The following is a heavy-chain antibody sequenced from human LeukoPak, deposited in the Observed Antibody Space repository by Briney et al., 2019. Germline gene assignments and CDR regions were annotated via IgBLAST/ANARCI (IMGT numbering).Heavy chain of an antibody. CDR1: GFSFTDYP. CDR3: ATDIRYAFDY. V-gene: IGHV3-48*02. D-gene: IGHD3-9*01. Sequence: GGSLRLSCATSGFSFTDYPMNWVRQAPGKGLEWISNIRTTAEGAKYAYYADSVKGRVTISRDDGKNTLYLHMNSLRDDDTAVYYAATDIRYAFDYWGQGILVTVSS. J-gene: IGHJ4*02. CDR2: IRTTAEGAKYA.